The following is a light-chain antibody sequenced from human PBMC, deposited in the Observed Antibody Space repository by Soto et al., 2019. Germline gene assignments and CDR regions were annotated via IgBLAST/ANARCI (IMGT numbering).Light chain of an antibody. CDR1: QSLVHSDGNSF. CDR3: MQGTHWPYT. Sequence: DVVMTQSPLSLPVTLGQPASISCRSSQSLVHSDGNSFLHWFQQRPGQSPRRLIYNVSNRDSGVPDRFSGSGSDTDFTLKISRVEAEDVGIYYCMQGTHWPYTFGQGTKLEIK. J-gene: IGKJ2*01. CDR2: NVS. V-gene: IGKV2-30*02.